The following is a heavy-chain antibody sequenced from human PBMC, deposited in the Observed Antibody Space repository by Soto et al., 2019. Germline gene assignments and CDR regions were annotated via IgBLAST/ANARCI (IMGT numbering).Heavy chain of an antibody. CDR2: IYYSGST. CDR1: GGSISSGDYY. D-gene: IGHD1-26*01. CDR3: ASSKGGSYFDY. Sequence: QVQLQESGPGLVKPSQTLSLTCTVSGGSISSGDYYWRWLRQPPGKGLEWIGYIYYSGSTYYNPSLKSRVTISVDTSKNQFSLKLSSVTAAAKAVYYCASSKGGSYFDYWGQGTQVTVSS. V-gene: IGHV4-30-4*01. J-gene: IGHJ4*02.